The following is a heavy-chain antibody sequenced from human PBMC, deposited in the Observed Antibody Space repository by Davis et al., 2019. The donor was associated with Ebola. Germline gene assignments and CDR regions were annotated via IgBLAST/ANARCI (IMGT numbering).Heavy chain of an antibody. Sequence: AASVKVSCKASGYTFTSYDINWVRQATGQGLEWMGWMNPNSGNTGYAQKLQGRVTMTTDTSTSTAYMELRSLRSDDTAVYYCARDRGMITFGGTLDYWGQGTLVTVSS. V-gene: IGHV1-8*01. CDR3: ARDRGMITFGGTLDY. CDR2: MNPNSGNT. D-gene: IGHD3-16*01. CDR1: GYTFTSYD. J-gene: IGHJ4*02.